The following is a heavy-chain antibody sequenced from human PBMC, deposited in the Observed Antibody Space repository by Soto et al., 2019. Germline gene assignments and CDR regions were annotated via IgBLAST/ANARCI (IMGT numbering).Heavy chain of an antibody. CDR3: ARDHGGSYYAPVNY. CDR1: GYTFTSYG. CDR2: ISAYNGNT. D-gene: IGHD1-26*01. J-gene: IGHJ4*02. V-gene: IGHV1-18*01. Sequence: GASVKVSCKASGYTFTSYGISWVRQAPGQGLEWMGWISAYNGNTKYAQKLQGRVTTTTDTSTSTAYMELRSLRSDDTAVYYCARDHGGSYYAPVNYWGQGTLVTVSS.